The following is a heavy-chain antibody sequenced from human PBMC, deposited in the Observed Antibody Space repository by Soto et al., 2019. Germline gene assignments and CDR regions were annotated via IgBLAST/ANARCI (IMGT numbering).Heavy chain of an antibody. CDR1: GDSVSSNSVA. D-gene: IGHD3-16*01. CDR3: AREPSYYMDV. V-gene: IGHV6-1*01. J-gene: IGHJ6*03. Sequence: SQTLSLTCAISGDSVSSNSVAWNWIRQSPSRGREWLGRTYYRSTWYYDYGVSVRSRITINADTSKNQFSLQLDSVTPEDTAVYYCAREPSYYMDVWGKGTTVTVSS. CDR2: TYYRSTWYY.